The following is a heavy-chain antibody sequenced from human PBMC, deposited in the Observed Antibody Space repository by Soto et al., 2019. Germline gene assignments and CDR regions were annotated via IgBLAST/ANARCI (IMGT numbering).Heavy chain of an antibody. CDR2: IYWNEDR. V-gene: IGHV2-5*01. CDR1: GFSLSTYGMG. D-gene: IGHD6-13*01. Sequence: QITLKESGPTLVKPTQTLTLTCTFSGFSLSTYGMGVGWIRQPPGKAPEWLALIYWNEDRRYSPSLKSRLTITKDTSKNQVVLTMTIMDPVDTSTYYCVHSPSSSPSGYWGQGTLVTVSS. CDR3: VHSPSSSPSGY. J-gene: IGHJ4*02.